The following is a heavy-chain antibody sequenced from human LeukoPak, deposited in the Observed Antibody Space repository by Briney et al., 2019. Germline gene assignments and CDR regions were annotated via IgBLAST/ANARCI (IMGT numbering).Heavy chain of an antibody. D-gene: IGHD3-10*01. CDR3: ARRKGPYGSGTYYDS. J-gene: IGHJ4*02. CDR1: GFSFDDYG. CDR2: VSWNGAYT. V-gene: IGHV3-20*04. Sequence: AGSLRLSCAASGFSFDDYGMSWVRLAPGKGLEWVSGVSWNGAYTEYADSVRGRFTISRDDAKKSLYLQMNSLRVDDTALYYCARRKGPYGSGTYYDSWGQGTLVSVSS.